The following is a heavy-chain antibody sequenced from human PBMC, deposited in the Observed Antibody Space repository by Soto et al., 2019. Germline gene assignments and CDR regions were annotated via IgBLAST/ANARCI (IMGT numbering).Heavy chain of an antibody. CDR2: IIPIFGTA. CDR1: GGTFRRYA. CDR3: ARDYCSGGSCYYSDAFDI. J-gene: IGHJ3*02. Sequence: APVKVSCKGSGGTFRRYAISWVRQAPGQGLEWMGGIIPIFGTANYAQKFQGRVTITADESTSTAYMELSSLRSEDTAVYYCARDYCSGGSCYYSDAFDIWGQGTMVTVSS. V-gene: IGHV1-69*13. D-gene: IGHD2-15*01.